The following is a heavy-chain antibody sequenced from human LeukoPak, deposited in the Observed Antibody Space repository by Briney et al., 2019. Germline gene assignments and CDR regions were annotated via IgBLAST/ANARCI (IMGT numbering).Heavy chain of an antibody. CDR2: ISAYNGNT. V-gene: IGHV1-18*01. CDR1: GYTFASYG. J-gene: IGHJ6*02. CDR3: ARDGTEDVRRSSQFYVKYNYNGMDV. Sequence: ASVKVSCKASGYTFASYGISWVRQAPGQGLEWIGWISAYNGNTSYAQKFQDRVALTTDTSATTVYMELTSLRSDDTAIYYCARDGTEDVRRSSQFYVKYNYNGMDVWGQGTMVTVSS. D-gene: IGHD1-1*01.